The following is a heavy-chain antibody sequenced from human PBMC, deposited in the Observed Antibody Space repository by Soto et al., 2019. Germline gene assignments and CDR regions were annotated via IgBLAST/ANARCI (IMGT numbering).Heavy chain of an antibody. Sequence: GASVKVSCKASGYTFTSYAMHWVRQAPGQRLEWMGWINAGNGNTKYSQKFQGRVTITRDTSASTAYMELSSLRSEDTAVYYCARSGHCSGGICYSGFSSYYYGMDVWGQGPTATVSS. V-gene: IGHV1-3*01. CDR3: ARSGHCSGGICYSGFSSYYYGMDV. CDR2: INAGNGNT. CDR1: GYTFTSYA. D-gene: IGHD2-15*01. J-gene: IGHJ6*02.